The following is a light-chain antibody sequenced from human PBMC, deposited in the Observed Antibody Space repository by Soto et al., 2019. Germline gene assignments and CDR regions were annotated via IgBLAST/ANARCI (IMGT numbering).Light chain of an antibody. J-gene: IGKJ4*01. V-gene: IGKV1-5*01. CDR2: DAS. Sequence: DIQMTQSPSTLSASIGDRVSITCRASQSISFWLAWYQQKPGKAPKLLIYDASTLYSGVPSRFSGTKSGTDFTLTISSLQPEDVATYYCQKYDSVLLIFGGGTKVDIK. CDR3: QKYDSVLLI. CDR1: QSISFW.